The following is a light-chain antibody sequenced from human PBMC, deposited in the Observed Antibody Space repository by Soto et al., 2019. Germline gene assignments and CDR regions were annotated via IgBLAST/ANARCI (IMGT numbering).Light chain of an antibody. CDR3: SSYTSSSTYV. J-gene: IGLJ1*01. V-gene: IGLV2-18*02. CDR1: SSDVGSYNG. Sequence: QSVLTQPPSVSGSPGQSVTISCTGTSSDVGSYNGVSWYQQPPGTAPKPMIYDVSNRPSGVPDRFSGSKSGNTASLTISGLQAEDEGDYYCSSYTSSSTYVFGTGTKVTVL. CDR2: DVS.